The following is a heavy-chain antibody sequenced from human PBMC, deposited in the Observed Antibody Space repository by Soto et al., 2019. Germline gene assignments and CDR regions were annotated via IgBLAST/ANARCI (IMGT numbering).Heavy chain of an antibody. CDR1: GFSFSNYA. V-gene: IGHV3-23*01. J-gene: IGHJ4*02. CDR2: FSAGGRA. D-gene: IGHD4-17*01. Sequence: EVQLLESGGGLVQPGGSLRLSCEASGFSFSNYALSWVRQSPGKGLEWVSTFSAGGRAYYADSVKGRFTIAKDTSKNTLHLQASSLRAEDTAVYYCAKESMPEHYGDTLFDYWGQGTRVTGSS. CDR3: AKESMPEHYGDTLFDY.